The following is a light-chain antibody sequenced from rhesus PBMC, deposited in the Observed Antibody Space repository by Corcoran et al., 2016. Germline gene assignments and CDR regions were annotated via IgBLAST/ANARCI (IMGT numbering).Light chain of an antibody. CDR2: AAS. V-gene: IGKV1-28*03. J-gene: IGKJ4*01. Sequence: DIQMTQSPSSLSASVGDTVTITCRASQGISSYLNWFQQKPGKAPKLLIYAASSVESGVPSRFSGSGSGTDCSLTISSLQPEEFAVYYCLQHNSYPLTFGGGTKVELK. CDR3: LQHNSYPLT. CDR1: QGISSY.